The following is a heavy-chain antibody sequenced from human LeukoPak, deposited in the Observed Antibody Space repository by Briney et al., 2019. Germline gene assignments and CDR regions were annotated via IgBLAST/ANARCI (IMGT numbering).Heavy chain of an antibody. J-gene: IGHJ4*02. CDR2: ISSSSSYI. D-gene: IGHD2-15*01. CDR1: GFTFSSYS. CDR3: ARVKRVDPGSFDY. Sequence: GGSLRLSCAASGFTFSSYSMNWVRQAPGKGLEWVSSISSSSSYIYYADSVKGRFTISRGNAKNSLYLQMNSLRAEDTAVYYCARVKRVDPGSFDYWGQGTLVTVSS. V-gene: IGHV3-21*01.